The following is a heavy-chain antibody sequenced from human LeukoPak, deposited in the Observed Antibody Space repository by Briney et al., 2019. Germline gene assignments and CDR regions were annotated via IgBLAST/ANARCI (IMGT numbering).Heavy chain of an antibody. J-gene: IGHJ4*02. D-gene: IGHD3-3*01. CDR3: ARGVPYASWSGPHYSDY. Sequence: GRSLRLSCAASGFTFDDYAMNWVRQAPGKGLEWVSGISWNSGNIGYADSVKGRFTISRDNAKNSLYLQMNSLRAEDTAVYYCARGVPYASWSGPHYSDYWGQGTLVTVSS. V-gene: IGHV3-9*01. CDR1: GFTFDDYA. CDR2: ISWNSGNI.